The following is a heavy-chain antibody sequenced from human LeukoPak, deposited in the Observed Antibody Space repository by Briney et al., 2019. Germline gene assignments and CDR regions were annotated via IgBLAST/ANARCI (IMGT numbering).Heavy chain of an antibody. Sequence: PGGSLRLSCAASGFTFSSYWMHWVRQAPGKGLVWVSRINSDGSSTSYADSVKGRFTISRDNAKNTLYLQMNSLRAEDTAVYYCARVQGHPPNGLDVWGQGTMVTASS. V-gene: IGHV3-74*01. CDR2: INSDGSST. CDR1: GFTFSSYW. D-gene: IGHD2-8*01. CDR3: ARVQGHPPNGLDV. J-gene: IGHJ3*01.